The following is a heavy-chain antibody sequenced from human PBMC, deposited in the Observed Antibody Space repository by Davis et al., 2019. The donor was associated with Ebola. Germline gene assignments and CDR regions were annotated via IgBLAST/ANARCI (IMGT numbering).Heavy chain of an antibody. CDR3: ARDRGLYYYDHYDY. J-gene: IGHJ4*02. CDR2: IIPILGIA. D-gene: IGHD3-22*01. Sequence: SVKVSCKASGGTFSSYAISWVRQAPGQGLEWMGRIIPILGIANYAQKFQGRVTITADKSTSTAYMELSSLRSEDTAVYYCARDRGLYYYDHYDYWGQGTLVTVSS. CDR1: GGTFSSYA. V-gene: IGHV1-69*04.